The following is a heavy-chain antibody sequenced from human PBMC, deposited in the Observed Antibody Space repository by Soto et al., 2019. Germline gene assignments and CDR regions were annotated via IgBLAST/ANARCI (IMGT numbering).Heavy chain of an antibody. V-gene: IGHV4-39*01. CDR1: GGSVSVDSYY. Sequence: SETLSLTCAVSGGSVSVDSYYWAWIRQPPGKGLEWIATIHYRGSTYYATSLKSRVTISIDTSKNQFSLMLVSVTATDTAFYFCARLAATETPHNYSGQRTLIIVSS. D-gene: IGHD6-25*01. CDR2: IHYRGST. CDR3: ARLAATETPHNY. J-gene: IGHJ4*02.